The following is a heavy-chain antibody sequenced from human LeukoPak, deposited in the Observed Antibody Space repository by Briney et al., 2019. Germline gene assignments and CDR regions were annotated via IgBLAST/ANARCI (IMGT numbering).Heavy chain of an antibody. D-gene: IGHD4-17*01. CDR1: GFTFSSYS. V-gene: IGHV3-21*01. CDR2: ISGSSGYI. CDR3: ARDLYGDYAIDY. J-gene: IGHJ4*02. Sequence: GGSLRLSCAASGFTFSSYSMNWVRRAPGKGPEWVSSISGSSGYIYYADSVKGRFTISRDNAKNSLYLQMNSLRAEDTAVYYCARDLYGDYAIDYWGQGTLITVSS.